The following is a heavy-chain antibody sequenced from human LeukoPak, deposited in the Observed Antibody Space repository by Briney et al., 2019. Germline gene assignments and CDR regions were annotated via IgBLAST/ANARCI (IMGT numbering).Heavy chain of an antibody. D-gene: IGHD5-12*01. V-gene: IGHV4-59*01. CDR3: ARVSGYDWESFYDY. CDR1: VGSISSYY. Sequence: PSQTLSLTCTVSVGSISSYYWTWIRQPPGPALECFRYIYYSVSTNYNPSLKSGVSISVDTSKNQFSLKLSSVTAADAAVYYCARVSGYDWESFYDYWGQGALVTVSS. J-gene: IGHJ4*02. CDR2: IYYSVST.